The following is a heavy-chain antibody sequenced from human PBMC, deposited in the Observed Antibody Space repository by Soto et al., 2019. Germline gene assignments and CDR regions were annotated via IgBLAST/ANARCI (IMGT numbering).Heavy chain of an antibody. Sequence: SLRLSCAASGFAFSTYWMHWVRQAPGKGLLWVARIKFDGSSTYSADSVKGRFTISRDDAKNTLYLQMNGLRVDDTAVYYCARGAKNIYAMDVWGQGTTVTV. J-gene: IGHJ6*02. CDR2: IKFDGSST. V-gene: IGHV3-74*01. CDR1: GFAFSTYW. CDR3: ARGAKNIYAMDV.